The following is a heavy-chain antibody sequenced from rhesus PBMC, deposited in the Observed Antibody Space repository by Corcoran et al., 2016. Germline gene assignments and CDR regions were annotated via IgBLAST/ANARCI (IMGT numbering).Heavy chain of an antibody. CDR1: GGSISDSYY. Sequence: QVQLQESGPGLVKPSETLSLTCTVSGGSISDSYYWNWIRQPPGKGLAWMGRIDGSGGRTSYNPSLKRRVSIAKDTSKNQFSLKLSSVTAADTAVYYCAREVVAMGFDYWGQGVLVTVSS. D-gene: IGHD2-21*01. V-gene: IGHV4-106*01. CDR3: AREVVAMGFDY. CDR2: IDGSGGRT. J-gene: IGHJ4*01.